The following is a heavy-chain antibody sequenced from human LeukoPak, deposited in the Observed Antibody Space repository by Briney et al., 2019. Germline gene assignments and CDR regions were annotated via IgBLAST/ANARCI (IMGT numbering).Heavy chain of an antibody. J-gene: IGHJ4*02. CDR1: GFTFTTYW. V-gene: IGHV3-7*01. CDR2: IKQDGSEK. CDR3: AKDATLWWWSVPDY. Sequence: PGGSLRLSCAASGFTFTTYWMTWVRQAPGKGLEWVANIKQDGSEKYYVDSVKGRFTISRDNAKNSLYLQMNSLRAEDTAVYYCAKDATLWWWSVPDYWGQGTLVTVSS. D-gene: IGHD2-21*01.